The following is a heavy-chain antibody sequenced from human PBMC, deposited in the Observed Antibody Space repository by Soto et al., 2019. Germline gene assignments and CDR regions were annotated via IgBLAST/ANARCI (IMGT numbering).Heavy chain of an antibody. CDR2: IIPIFGTA. Sequence: QVQLVQSGAEVKKPGSSVKVSCKASGGTFSSYAISWVRQAPGQGLEWMGGIIPIFGTANYAQKFQGRVTITADEYTSTAYMELSSLRSEDTAVYYCARATTVTTLGVVRWFDPWGQGTLVTVSS. D-gene: IGHD4-17*01. J-gene: IGHJ5*02. V-gene: IGHV1-69*01. CDR3: ARATTVTTLGVVRWFDP. CDR1: GGTFSSYA.